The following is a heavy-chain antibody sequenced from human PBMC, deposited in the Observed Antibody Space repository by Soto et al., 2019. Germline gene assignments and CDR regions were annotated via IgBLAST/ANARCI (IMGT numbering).Heavy chain of an antibody. CDR2: INHSGNT. CDR1: GKSLSGYY. J-gene: IGHJ4*02. V-gene: IGHV4-34*01. CDR3: ARHHVRGRTIAGAAEF. D-gene: IGHD1-26*01. Sequence: LSLTCAVYGKSLSGYYWSWIRQPPGKALEWIGEINHSGNTNYNPSLKSRVTISVDTSKNQLFLNLSSVTAADTAMYYCARHHVRGRTIAGAAEFWGQGTLVTVSS.